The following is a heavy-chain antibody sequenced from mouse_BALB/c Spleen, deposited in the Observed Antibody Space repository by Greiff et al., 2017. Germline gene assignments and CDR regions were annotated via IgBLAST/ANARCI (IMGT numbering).Heavy chain of an antibody. CDR2: IWGDGST. J-gene: IGHJ4*01. Sequence: VKLVESGPGLVAPSQSLSITCTVSGFSLSGYGVNWVRQPPGKGLEWLGMIWGDGSTDYNSALKSRLSISKDNSKSQVFLKMNSLQTDDTARYYCARDLGYDGGYYAMDYWGQGTSVTVSS. D-gene: IGHD2-2*01. CDR1: GFSLSGYG. V-gene: IGHV2-6-7*01. CDR3: ARDLGYDGGYYAMDY.